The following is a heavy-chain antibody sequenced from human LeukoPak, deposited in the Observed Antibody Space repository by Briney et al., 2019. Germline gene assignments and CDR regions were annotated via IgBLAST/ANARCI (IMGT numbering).Heavy chain of an antibody. V-gene: IGHV4-34*01. CDR1: GGSFSGYY. Sequence: PSETLSLTCAVYGGSFSGYYWGWIRQPPGKGLEWIGEINHSGSTNYNPSLKSRVTISVDTSKNQFSLKLSSVTAADTAVYYCARSMVRGVIGAFDIWGQGTMVTVSS. D-gene: IGHD3-10*01. CDR3: ARSMVRGVIGAFDI. CDR2: INHSGST. J-gene: IGHJ3*02.